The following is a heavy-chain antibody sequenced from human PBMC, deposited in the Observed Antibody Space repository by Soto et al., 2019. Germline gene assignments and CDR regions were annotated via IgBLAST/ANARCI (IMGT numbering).Heavy chain of an antibody. V-gene: IGHV4-61*01. CDR3: ARMTTVTKIDY. Sequence: QVQLQESGPGLVKPSETLFLTCSVSGASVNSGSYYWTWVRQPPGKGLEFIGYIYFTGSTNYNPSLKSRATISVDPSKIQFSLTLTSVTAADTAMYYCARMTTVTKIDYWGQGTPVSVSS. D-gene: IGHD4-17*01. CDR2: IYFTGST. CDR1: GASVNSGSYY. J-gene: IGHJ4*02.